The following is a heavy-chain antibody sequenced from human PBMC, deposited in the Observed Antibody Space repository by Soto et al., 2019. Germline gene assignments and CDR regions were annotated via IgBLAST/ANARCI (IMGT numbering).Heavy chain of an antibody. CDR3: AREIRPSCGGDCYWGRPFDN. Sequence: EVQLLESGGGLVQPGGSLRLSCTASGFTFDTYAMSWVRQAPGKGLEWVSSISSGGAHTYYADSVKGRFTISRDNSKNTLCLQLNSLRAEDMAVYYCAREIRPSCGGDCYWGRPFDNWGQGTLVTVSS. CDR2: ISSGGAHT. CDR1: GFTFDTYA. V-gene: IGHV3-23*01. J-gene: IGHJ4*02. D-gene: IGHD2-21*02.